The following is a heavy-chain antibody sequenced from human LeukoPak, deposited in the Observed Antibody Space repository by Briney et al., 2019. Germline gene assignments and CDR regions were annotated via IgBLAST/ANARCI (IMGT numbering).Heavy chain of an antibody. J-gene: IGHJ4*02. CDR1: GYTITSYG. CDR3: ARTLGYCSSTSCRVFDY. Sequence: ASVKVSCKASGYTITSYGISWVRQAPGQGLEWMGWISAYNGNTNYAQKLQGRVTMTTDTSTSTAYMELRSLRSDDTAVYYCARTLGYCSSTSCRVFDYWGQGTLVTVSS. CDR2: ISAYNGNT. D-gene: IGHD2-2*01. V-gene: IGHV1-18*01.